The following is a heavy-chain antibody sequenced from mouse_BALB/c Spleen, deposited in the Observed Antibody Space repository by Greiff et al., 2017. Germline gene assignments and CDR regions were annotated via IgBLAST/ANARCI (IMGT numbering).Heavy chain of an antibody. CDR1: GYAFSSSW. CDR2: IYPGDGDT. CDR3: ARSSTTATFDY. V-gene: IGHV1-82*01. Sequence: QGQLQQSGPELVKPGASVKISCKASGYAFSSSWMNWVKQRPGQGLEWIGRIYPGDGDTNYNGKFKGKATLTADKSSSTAYMQLSSLTSVDSAVYFCARSSTTATFDYWGQGTTLTVSS. J-gene: IGHJ2*01. D-gene: IGHD1-2*01.